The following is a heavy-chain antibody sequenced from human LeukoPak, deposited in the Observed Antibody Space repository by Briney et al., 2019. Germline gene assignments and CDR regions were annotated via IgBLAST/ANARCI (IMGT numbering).Heavy chain of an antibody. CDR1: GYSISSGYY. CDR3: ARGAAAAERDAFDI. V-gene: IGHV4-38-2*02. J-gene: IGHJ3*02. D-gene: IGHD6-13*01. CDR2: IYYSGST. Sequence: PSETLSLTCTVSGYSISSGYYWGWIRQPPGKGLEWIGSIYYSGSTYYNPSLKSRVTISVDTSKNQFSLKLSSVTAADTAVYYCARGAAAAERDAFDIWGQGTMVTVSS.